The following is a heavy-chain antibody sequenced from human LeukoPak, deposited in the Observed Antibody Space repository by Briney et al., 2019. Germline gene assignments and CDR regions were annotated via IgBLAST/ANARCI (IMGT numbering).Heavy chain of an antibody. CDR1: GGSFSGYY. D-gene: IGHD6-13*01. CDR2: INHSGST. CDR3: AREVIAAAGAPYFDL. Sequence: SETLSLACAVYGGSFSGYYWSWIRQSPGKGLEWIGEINHSGSTNYNPSLKSRVTISVDTSKNQFSLKLSSVTAADTAVYYCAREVIAAAGAPYFDLWGRGTLVTVSS. J-gene: IGHJ2*01. V-gene: IGHV4-34*01.